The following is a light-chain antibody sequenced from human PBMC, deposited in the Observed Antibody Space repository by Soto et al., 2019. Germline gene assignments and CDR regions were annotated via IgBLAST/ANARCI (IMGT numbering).Light chain of an antibody. J-gene: IGLJ7*01. CDR3: MLSNSGPSI. CDR1: TGTVTSGHY. Sequence: QTVVTQEPSLTVSPGGTVTLTCGSSTGTVTSGHYPYWFQVKPGQPPRTQLYDINNKNTWTPARFSGSLLGGKAALTLSGAQPEDEADYYCMLSNSGPSIFGGGTQLTVL. V-gene: IGLV7-46*01. CDR2: DIN.